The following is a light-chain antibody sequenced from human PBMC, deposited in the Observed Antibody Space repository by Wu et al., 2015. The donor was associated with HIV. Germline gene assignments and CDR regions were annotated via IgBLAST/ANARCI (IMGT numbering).Light chain of an antibody. CDR1: QSVSSGY. J-gene: IGKJ1*01. CDR3: QQYGSSPRTWT. CDR2: GAS. Sequence: EIVLTQSPGTLSLSPGERATLSCRASQSVSSGYLAWYQQEPGQAPRLLIYGASRRATGIPDRFSGSGSGTDFTLTISRLEPEDFAVYYCQQYGSSPRTWTSGQGTKVEIK. V-gene: IGKV3-20*01.